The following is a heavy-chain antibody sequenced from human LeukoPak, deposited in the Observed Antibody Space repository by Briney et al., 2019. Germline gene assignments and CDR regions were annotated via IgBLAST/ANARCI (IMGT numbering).Heavy chain of an antibody. CDR1: GGSISSYY. D-gene: IGHD6-19*01. Sequence: WETLSLTCTVSGGSISSYYWSWIRQPPGKGLEWIGYIYYSGSTNYNPSLKSRVTISVDTSKNQFSLKLSSVTAADTAVYYCARAGYSSGWTAGWYFDLWGRGTLVTVSS. V-gene: IGHV4-59*01. CDR2: IYYSGST. J-gene: IGHJ2*01. CDR3: ARAGYSSGWTAGWYFDL.